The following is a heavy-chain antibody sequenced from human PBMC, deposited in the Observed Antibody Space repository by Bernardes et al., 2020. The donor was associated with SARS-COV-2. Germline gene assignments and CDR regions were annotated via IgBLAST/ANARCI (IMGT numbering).Heavy chain of an antibody. CDR2: ISDDGKNE. CDR3: AREGPGSWLHRFDY. J-gene: IGHJ4*02. Sequence: GSTLQVCCPSFGFSFRSFAVHWVQKGPGMGLEWVEVISDDGKNESYADSVKGRFTISRDTSKSTLFLQMNSLRSEDTAFYYCAREGPGSWLHRFDYWGQGTLVTVSS. V-gene: IGHV3-30*03. D-gene: IGHD6-13*01. CDR1: GFSFRSFA.